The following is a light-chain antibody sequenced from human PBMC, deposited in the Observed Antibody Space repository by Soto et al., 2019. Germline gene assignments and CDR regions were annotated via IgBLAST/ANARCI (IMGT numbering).Light chain of an antibody. V-gene: IGLV4-69*01. J-gene: IGLJ2*01. Sequence: QPVLTQSPSASASLGASVKVTCTLSSGHSSYAIAWHQQQPEKGPRYLMKLNSDGSHSKGDGIPDRFSGSSSGAERYLTISSLQSEDEADYYCQTWGTGTVVFVGGTKVTVL. CDR3: QTWGTGTVV. CDR2: LNSDGSH. CDR1: SGHSSYA.